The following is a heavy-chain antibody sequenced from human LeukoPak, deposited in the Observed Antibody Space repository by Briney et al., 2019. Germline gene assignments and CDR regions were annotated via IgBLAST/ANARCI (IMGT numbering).Heavy chain of an antibody. CDR2: ISWGGGST. V-gene: IGHV3-43D*04. D-gene: IGHD3-10*01. Sequence: GGSLRLSYAASGFTFDDYAMHWARQAPGKGLEWVSLISWGGGSTYYADSVKGRFTISRDNSKNSLYLHMNSLRAEDTALYYCAKDRSGNSYGHFDYWGQGTLVTVSS. CDR1: GFTFDDYA. CDR3: AKDRSGNSYGHFDY. J-gene: IGHJ4*02.